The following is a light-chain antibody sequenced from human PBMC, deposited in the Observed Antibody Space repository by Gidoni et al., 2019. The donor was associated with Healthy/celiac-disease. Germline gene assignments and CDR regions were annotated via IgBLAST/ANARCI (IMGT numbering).Light chain of an antibody. CDR2: GAS. Sequence: EMVLKQSPGTLSLSPGESATLSCRASQSVSNSYLAWYQQKPGQAPRLLIYGASSRATGIPDRFSGSGSGTDFTLTISRLEPEDFAVYYCQQYGSSPPYTFGQGTKLEIK. CDR3: QQYGSSPPYT. V-gene: IGKV3-20*01. CDR1: QSVSNSY. J-gene: IGKJ2*01.